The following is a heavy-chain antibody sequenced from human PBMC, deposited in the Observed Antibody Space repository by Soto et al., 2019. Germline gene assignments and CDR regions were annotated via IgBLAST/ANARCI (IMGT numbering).Heavy chain of an antibody. CDR3: ARTLDYYDSKFTLDY. D-gene: IGHD3-22*01. CDR1: GGTFSSYA. J-gene: IGHJ4*02. V-gene: IGHV1-69*13. CDR2: IIPIFGTA. Sequence: SVKVSCKASGGTFSSYAISWVRQAPGQGLEWMGGIIPIFGTANYAQKFQGRVTITADESTSTAYMELSSLRSEDTAVYYCARTLDYYDSKFTLDYWGQGTLVTVSS.